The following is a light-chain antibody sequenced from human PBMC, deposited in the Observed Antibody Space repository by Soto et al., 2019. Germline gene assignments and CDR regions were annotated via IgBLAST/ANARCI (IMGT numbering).Light chain of an antibody. Sequence: EIVLTQSPGTLSLSPGDRASLSCRASQSVSSSYLAWYQQKPGQAPRLLIYAASSRATGIPDRFSGSGSGTDFTLTISRLEPEDIALYYCQQYGGSSWTFGQGTKVEI. CDR2: AAS. J-gene: IGKJ1*01. CDR1: QSVSSSY. CDR3: QQYGGSSWT. V-gene: IGKV3-20*01.